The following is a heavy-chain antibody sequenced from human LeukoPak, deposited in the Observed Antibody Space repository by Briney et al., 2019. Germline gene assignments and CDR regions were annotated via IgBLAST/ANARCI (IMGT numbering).Heavy chain of an antibody. D-gene: IGHD6-13*01. Sequence: GGSLRLSCAASGFTFSSYSMNWVRQAPGKGLEWVSSISSSSSYIYYADSVKGRFTISRDNAKNSLYLQMNSLRAEDTAVYYCARSELEPHAFDYWGQGTLVNVSS. J-gene: IGHJ4*02. CDR1: GFTFSSYS. CDR2: ISSSSSYI. CDR3: ARSELEPHAFDY. V-gene: IGHV3-21*01.